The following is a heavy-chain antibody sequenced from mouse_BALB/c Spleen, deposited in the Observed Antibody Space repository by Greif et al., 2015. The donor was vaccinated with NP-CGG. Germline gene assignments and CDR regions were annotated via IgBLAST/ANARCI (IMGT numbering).Heavy chain of an antibody. D-gene: IGHD1-1*01. J-gene: IGHJ4*01. Sequence: EVKLVESGGGLVQPGGSRKLSCAASGFTFSSFGMHWVRQAPEKGLEWVAYISSGSSTIYYADTAKGRFTISRDNPKNTLFLQMTSLRSEDTAMYYCARSLYHGSSLYAMDYWGQGTSVTVSS. CDR2: ISSGSSTI. V-gene: IGHV5-17*02. CDR1: GFTFSSFG. CDR3: ARSLYHGSSLYAMDY.